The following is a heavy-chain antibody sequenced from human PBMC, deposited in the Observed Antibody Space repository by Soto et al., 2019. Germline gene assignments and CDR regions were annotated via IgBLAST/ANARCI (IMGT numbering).Heavy chain of an antibody. Sequence: SETLSLTCTVSGGSISSGNLWSWVRQSPGKGLEWIGEINHSGSTNYNPSLKSRVTISVDTSKNQFSLKLSSVTAADTAVYYCARGRPFDYWGQGTLVTVS. CDR3: ARGRPFDY. J-gene: IGHJ4*02. CDR2: INHSGST. CDR1: GGSISSGNL. V-gene: IGHV4-4*02.